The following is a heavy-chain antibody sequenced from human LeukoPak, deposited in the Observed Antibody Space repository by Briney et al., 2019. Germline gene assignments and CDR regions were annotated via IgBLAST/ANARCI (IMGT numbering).Heavy chain of an antibody. J-gene: IGHJ4*02. Sequence: PSETLSLTCTVSGDSIRSTTYYWGWLRQPPGRGLEWIGSIYNSGTTYYNPSLESRITISVDTSKNQFSLKLSSVTAADTAVYYCARPGYSSSLSTYFDSWGQGILVTVSS. CDR2: IYNSGTT. CDR1: GDSIRSTTYY. D-gene: IGHD6-19*01. CDR3: ARPGYSSSLSTYFDS. V-gene: IGHV4-39*01.